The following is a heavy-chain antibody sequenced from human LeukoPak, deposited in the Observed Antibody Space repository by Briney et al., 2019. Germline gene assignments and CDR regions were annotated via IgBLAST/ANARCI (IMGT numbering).Heavy chain of an antibody. CDR3: VRADGSSGSSEYFQH. Sequence: GGSLRLSCLASGFTFSRYSMLWVRQAPGKGLEWASCIGGSGNDKHYIDPVKGRFTISRDNAKNSLFLQMNSLTAEDTAVYYCVRADGSSGSSEYFQHWGQGTLVTVSS. CDR2: IGGSGNDK. V-gene: IGHV3-21*01. D-gene: IGHD5-12*01. CDR1: GFTFSRYS. J-gene: IGHJ1*01.